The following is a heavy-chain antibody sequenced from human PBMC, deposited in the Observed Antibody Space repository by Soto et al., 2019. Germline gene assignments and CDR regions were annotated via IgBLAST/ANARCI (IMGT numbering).Heavy chain of an antibody. CDR1: GFTFSSYW. Sequence: EVQLVESGGGLVQPGGSLRLSCAASGFTFSSYWMSWVRQAPGKGLEWVANIKQDGSEKYYVDSVKDRFTISRDNAKKSVYLQLSSLRAEDTAGYYCASELSYGHRGPDYWGQGTLVTVSS. CDR3: ASELSYGHRGPDY. J-gene: IGHJ4*02. D-gene: IGHD3-16*01. CDR2: IKQDGSEK. V-gene: IGHV3-7*03.